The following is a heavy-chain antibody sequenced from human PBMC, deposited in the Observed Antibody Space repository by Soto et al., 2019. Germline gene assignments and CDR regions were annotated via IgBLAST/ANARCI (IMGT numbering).Heavy chain of an antibody. CDR3: VSRTVTTFNAFDI. J-gene: IGHJ3*02. CDR2: IYESENT. CDR1: GGSIRRTNYY. V-gene: IGHV4-39*01. D-gene: IGHD4-17*01. Sequence: QLQLQESGPGLVRPAETLSLTCTVSGGSIRRTNYYWGWVRQPPGEGLEWIGSIYESENTYYNPSLKSRVTISLVTSKNQFSLRLSSVTAEDTAVFYCVSRTVTTFNAFDIWGQGTMVTVSS.